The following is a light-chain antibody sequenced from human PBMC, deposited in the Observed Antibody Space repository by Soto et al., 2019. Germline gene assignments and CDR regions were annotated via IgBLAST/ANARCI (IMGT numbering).Light chain of an antibody. CDR2: LNSDGSH. J-gene: IGLJ3*02. V-gene: IGLV4-69*01. CDR1: SGHSSYA. Sequence: QPVLTQSPSASASLGASVKLTCTLSSGHSSYAIAWHQQQPEKGPRYLMKLNSDGSHNKGDGIPDRFSGSSSGAERYLTISSLQSEDEADYCCQTWGTGVQVFGGGTKLTVL. CDR3: QTWGTGVQV.